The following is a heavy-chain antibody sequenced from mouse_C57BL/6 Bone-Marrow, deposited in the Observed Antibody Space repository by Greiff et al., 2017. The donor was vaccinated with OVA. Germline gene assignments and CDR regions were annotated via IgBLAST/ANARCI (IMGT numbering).Heavy chain of an antibody. J-gene: IGHJ1*03. CDR2: ISSGGSYT. V-gene: IGHV5-6*01. CDR1: GFTFSSYG. D-gene: IGHD1-1*01. CDR3: ARHYYGSSSRWAFDV. Sequence: EVHLVESGGDLVKPGGSLKLSCAASGFTFSSYGMSWVRQTPDKRLEWVATISSGGSYTYYPDSVKGRFTISRDNAKNTLYLQMSSLKSEDTAMYYCARHYYGSSSRWAFDVWGTGTTVTVSS.